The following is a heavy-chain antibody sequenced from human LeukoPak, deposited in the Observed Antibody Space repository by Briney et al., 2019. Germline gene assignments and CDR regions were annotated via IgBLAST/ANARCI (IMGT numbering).Heavy chain of an antibody. V-gene: IGHV1-69*05. J-gene: IGHJ6*03. D-gene: IGHD3-10*01. Sequence: ASVKVSCKASRGSFSSYAISWVRQAPGQGLEWMGGIIPIFGTANYAQKFQGRVTMTTDTSTSTAYMELRSLRSDDTAVYYCARVFHGSRNLYYYYYMDVWGKGTTVTISS. CDR3: ARVFHGSRNLYYYYYMDV. CDR1: RGSFSSYA. CDR2: IIPIFGTA.